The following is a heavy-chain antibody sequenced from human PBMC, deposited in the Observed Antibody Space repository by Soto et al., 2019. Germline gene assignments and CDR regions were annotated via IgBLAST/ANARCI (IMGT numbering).Heavy chain of an antibody. Sequence: GESLKIACAASGFTFDDYTMHWVRQAPGKGLEWVSLISWDGGSTYYADSVKGRFTISRDNSKNSLYLQMNSLITEDTALYYCAKGRPNYYYSSGYLLLLYFDDWGQGTLVTVSS. D-gene: IGHD3-22*01. CDR1: GFTFDDYT. CDR2: ISWDGGST. J-gene: IGHJ4*02. V-gene: IGHV3-43*01. CDR3: AKGRPNYYYSSGYLLLLYFDD.